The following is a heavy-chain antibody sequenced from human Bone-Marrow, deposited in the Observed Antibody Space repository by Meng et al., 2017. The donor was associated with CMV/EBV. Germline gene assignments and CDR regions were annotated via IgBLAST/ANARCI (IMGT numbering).Heavy chain of an antibody. CDR1: GGSFSGYY. V-gene: IGHV4-34*01. CDR2: INHSGST. CDR3: ARITMIVVVPYYFDY. Sequence: SETLSLTCAVYGGSFSGYYWSWIRQPPGKGLEWIGEINHSGSTNYNPSLKSRVTISVDTSKNQFSLKLSSVNAADTAVYYCARITMIVVVPYYFDYWGQGTLVTVSS. J-gene: IGHJ4*02. D-gene: IGHD3-22*01.